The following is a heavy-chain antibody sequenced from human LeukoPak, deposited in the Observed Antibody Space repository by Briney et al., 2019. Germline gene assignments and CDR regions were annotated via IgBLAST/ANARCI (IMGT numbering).Heavy chain of an antibody. J-gene: IGHJ4*02. CDR3: ARQGYGDSSSWFYFDY. CDR1: GGSISSSSYY. Sequence: PSETLSLTCTVSGGSISSSSYYWGWIRQPPGKGLEWIGSIYYSGSTYYNPSRKSRVTISVDTSKNQFSLKLSSVTAADAAVYYCARQGYGDSSSWFYFDYWGQGTLVTVSS. CDR2: IYYSGST. D-gene: IGHD6-13*01. V-gene: IGHV4-39*01.